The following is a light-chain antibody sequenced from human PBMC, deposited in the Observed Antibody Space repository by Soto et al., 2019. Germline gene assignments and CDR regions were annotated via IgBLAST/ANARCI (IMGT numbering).Light chain of an antibody. CDR1: QSVSNNY. Sequence: IVLKQSPGTLSLTPGERATLSCRASQSVSNNYLAWYQQKPGQAPRLLIYGASNRATGIPARFSGSGSGTDFTLTISSLEPEDFAVYYCQHYGYPQWTFGQGTKVDIK. CDR3: QHYGYPQWT. J-gene: IGKJ1*01. V-gene: IGKV3-20*01. CDR2: GAS.